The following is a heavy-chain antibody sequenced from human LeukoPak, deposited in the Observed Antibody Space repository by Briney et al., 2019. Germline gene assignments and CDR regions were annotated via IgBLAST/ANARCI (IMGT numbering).Heavy chain of an antibody. CDR3: AKDPRGGYSGSWYFDY. D-gene: IGHD1-26*01. V-gene: IGHV3-23*01. Sequence: PGGSLRLSCSASGFTLSSYAMHWVRQAPGKGLEWVSAISGGGDPTYYADSVKGRFTISRDNSKNTLYLQMNSLRAEDTAVYYCAKDPRGGYSGSWYFDYWGQGTLVTVSS. CDR2: ISGGGDPT. J-gene: IGHJ4*02. CDR1: GFTLSSYA.